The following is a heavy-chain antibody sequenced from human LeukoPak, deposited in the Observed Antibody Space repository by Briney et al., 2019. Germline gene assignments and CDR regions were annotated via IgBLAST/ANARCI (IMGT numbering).Heavy chain of an antibody. D-gene: IGHD6-19*01. CDR1: GYSISSGYY. J-gene: IGHJ4*02. CDR3: ARHSTGYSSGWPDY. CDR2: IYHSGST. V-gene: IGHV4-38-2*01. Sequence: SETLSLTCGVSGYSISSGYYWGWIRQPPGKGLEWIGSIYHSGSTYYNPSLRIRVTMSVDTSKNQFSLNLSSVTAADTALYYCARHSTGYSSGWPDYWGQGTLVTVSS.